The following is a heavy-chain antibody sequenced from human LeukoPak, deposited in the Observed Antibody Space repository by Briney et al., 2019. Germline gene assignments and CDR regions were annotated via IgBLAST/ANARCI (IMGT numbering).Heavy chain of an antibody. CDR1: GGSISRGAYY. Sequence: PSQTLSLTCTVSGGSISRGAYYWSWIRQHPGKGLEWIGYIYYSGSTYYNPSLKSRVTISVDTSKNQFSLKLSSVTAADTAVYYCARAFPYYYDSSGYFDYWGQGTLVTVSP. V-gene: IGHV4-30-4*08. CDR2: IYYSGST. J-gene: IGHJ4*02. D-gene: IGHD3-22*01. CDR3: ARAFPYYYDSSGYFDY.